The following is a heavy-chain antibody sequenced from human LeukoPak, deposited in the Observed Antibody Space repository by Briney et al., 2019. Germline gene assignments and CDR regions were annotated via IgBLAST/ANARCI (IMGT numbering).Heavy chain of an antibody. CDR3: ARDREVGCSGGSCYYGMDV. D-gene: IGHD2-15*01. Sequence: GGSLRLSCAASGFTFSIHSMNWVRQAPGKGLEWVSYIDSRSGTIYYGDSVKGRFTISRDNAKNSLYLQMNSLRAEDTAVYYCARDREVGCSGGSCYYGMDVWGQGTTVTVSS. J-gene: IGHJ6*02. CDR2: IDSRSGTI. CDR1: GFTFSIHS. V-gene: IGHV3-48*04.